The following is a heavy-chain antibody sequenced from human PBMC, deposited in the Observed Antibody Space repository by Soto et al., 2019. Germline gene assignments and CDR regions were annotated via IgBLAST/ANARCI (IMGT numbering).Heavy chain of an antibody. CDR1: GFTFSSYA. CDR2: ISGSDGST. CDR3: AKLPPHDFWSGYPYFDY. Sequence: GGSLRLSCAASGFTFSSYAMSWVRQAPGKGLEWVSAISGSDGSTYYADSVKGRFTVSRDNSKNTLYPQMNSLRAEDTAVYYCAKLPPHDFWSGYPYFDYWGQGTLVTVSS. V-gene: IGHV3-23*01. D-gene: IGHD3-3*01. J-gene: IGHJ4*02.